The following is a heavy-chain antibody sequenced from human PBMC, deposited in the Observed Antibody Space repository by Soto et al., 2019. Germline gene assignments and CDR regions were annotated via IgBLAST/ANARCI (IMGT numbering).Heavy chain of an antibody. CDR1: GGSITSSSYY. V-gene: IGHV4-39*01. CDR2: IYYSGRS. J-gene: IGHJ4*02. CDR3: ARQRTTVVTQAYFDH. Sequence: PSETLSLTCTVSGGSITSSSYYWGWIRQPPGKGLEWIGGIYYSGRSYYNPSLKSRVTMSVDTSKNQFSLTLSSVTAADAAVYYCARQRTTVVTQAYFDHWGQGTLVTVSS. D-gene: IGHD4-17*01.